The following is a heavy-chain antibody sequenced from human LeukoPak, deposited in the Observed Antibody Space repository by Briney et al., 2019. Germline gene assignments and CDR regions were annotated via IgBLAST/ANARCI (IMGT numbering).Heavy chain of an antibody. D-gene: IGHD3-22*01. J-gene: IGHJ3*02. CDR1: GGSFSGYY. CDR2: IYTSGST. V-gene: IGHV4-4*07. Sequence: SETLSLTCAVYGGSFSGYYWSWIRQPAGKGLEWIGRIYTSGSTNYNPSLKSRVTISLDTSKNQFSLNLSSVTAADTAVYYCARDSFRRSSTGSFDIWGQGTMVTVSS. CDR3: ARDSFRRSSTGSFDI.